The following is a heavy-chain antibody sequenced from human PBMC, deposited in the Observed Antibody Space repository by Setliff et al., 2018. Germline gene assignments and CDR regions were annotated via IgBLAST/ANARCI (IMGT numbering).Heavy chain of an antibody. CDR3: ARTLAMPFS. CDR2: VEYSGTT. J-gene: IGHJ5*02. V-gene: IGHV4-39*07. Sequence: PSETLSLTCIVSGGSINSDDYWGWIRQSPGKGLEWIGHVEYSGTTYYNPSLKSRVTISMDTSKNQFSLKVSSVTAADTAIYYCARTLAMPFSWGQGTLVTVSS. CDR1: GGSINSDDY. D-gene: IGHD2-2*01.